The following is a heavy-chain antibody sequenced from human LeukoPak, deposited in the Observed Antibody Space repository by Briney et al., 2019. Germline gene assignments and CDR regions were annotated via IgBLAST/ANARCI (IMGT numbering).Heavy chain of an antibody. D-gene: IGHD3-3*01. Sequence: GGSLRLSCAASGFTFSSYAMHWVRQAPGKGLEWVAVISYDGSNKYYADSVKGRFTISRDNSKNTLYLQMNSLRAEDTAVYYCARDPVPADFWSGPSDYYGMDVWGQGTTVTVSS. CDR3: ARDPVPADFWSGPSDYYGMDV. CDR1: GFTFSSYA. V-gene: IGHV3-30-3*01. CDR2: ISYDGSNK. J-gene: IGHJ6*02.